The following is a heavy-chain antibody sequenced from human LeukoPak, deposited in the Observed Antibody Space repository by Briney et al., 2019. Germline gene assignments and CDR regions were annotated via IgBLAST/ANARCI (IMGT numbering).Heavy chain of an antibody. Sequence: PGGSLRLSCAASGFTFDDYAMHWVRQAPGKGLEWVSLISWDGGSTYYADFVKGRFTISRDNSKNSLYLQMNSLRAEDTVLYYCAKGSSHNYYYYMDVWGKGTTVTVSS. V-gene: IGHV3-43D*03. J-gene: IGHJ6*03. CDR2: ISWDGGST. D-gene: IGHD3-10*01. CDR1: GFTFDDYA. CDR3: AKGSSHNYYYYMDV.